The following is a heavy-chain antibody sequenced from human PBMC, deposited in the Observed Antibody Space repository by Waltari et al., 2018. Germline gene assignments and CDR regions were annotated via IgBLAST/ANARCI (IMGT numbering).Heavy chain of an antibody. J-gene: IGHJ6*02. CDR3: ARDMITFGGDYYYYGMDV. V-gene: IGHV1-2*02. D-gene: IGHD3-16*01. Sequence: QVQLVQSGAEVKKPGASVKVSCKASGYTFTGYYMHWVRQAPGQGLGWMGWINPNRGGTNYAQKFQGRVTMTRDTSISTAYMELSRLRSDDTAVYYCARDMITFGGDYYYYGMDVWGQGTTVTVSS. CDR2: INPNRGGT. CDR1: GYTFTGYY.